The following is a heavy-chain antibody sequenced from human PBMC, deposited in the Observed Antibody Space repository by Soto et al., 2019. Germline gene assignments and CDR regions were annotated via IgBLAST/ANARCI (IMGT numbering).Heavy chain of an antibody. CDR2: INAANGDT. J-gene: IGHJ5*02. D-gene: IGHD6-13*01. CDR1: GYTFTSYG. V-gene: IGHV1-3*01. CDR3: VRRHVSATGIDWFDP. Sequence: ASVKVTCKASGYTFTSYGIHWVRQAPGQRLEWMGWINAANGDTKYSPKFQGRVTITRDTSASTAYMELSSLRSEDTAVYYCVRRHVSATGIDWFDPWGQGTLVTVSS.